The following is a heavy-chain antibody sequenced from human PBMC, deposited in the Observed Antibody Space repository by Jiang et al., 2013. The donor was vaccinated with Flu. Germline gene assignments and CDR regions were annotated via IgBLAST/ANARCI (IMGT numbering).Heavy chain of an antibody. CDR1: GFTFSNYE. V-gene: IGHV3-48*03. D-gene: IGHD2-21*01. CDR2: ITESGSST. CDR3: TRETANCGGDCYDY. J-gene: IGHJ4*02. Sequence: QLVESGGGLVQPGGSLRLSCAGSGFTFSNYEINWVRQAPGKGLEWISYITESGSSTFYADSVKGRFTVSRDNAKNSVYLQMSSLRVDDTAVYYCTRETANCGGDCYDYWGQGTLVTVSS.